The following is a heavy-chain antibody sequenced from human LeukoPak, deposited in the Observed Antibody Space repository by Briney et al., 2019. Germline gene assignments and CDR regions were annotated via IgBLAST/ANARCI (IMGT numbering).Heavy chain of an antibody. J-gene: IGHJ3*01. V-gene: IGHV3-74*01. Sequence: GGSLRLSCAVSGFTFTTSWMHWFRQAPGKGLVWVSRIESDGTSTTYADSVKGRFTISRDNAKNTLYLQMNSLRAEDTAVYYCARDQYSSTWYRGAFDVWGQGTMVPVSS. CDR3: ARDQYSSTWYRGAFDV. CDR1: GFTFTTSW. CDR2: IESDGTST. D-gene: IGHD6-13*01.